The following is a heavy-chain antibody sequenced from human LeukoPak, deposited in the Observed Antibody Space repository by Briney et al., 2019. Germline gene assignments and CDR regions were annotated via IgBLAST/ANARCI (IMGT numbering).Heavy chain of an antibody. Sequence: SETLSLTCTVSGGSISSYYWSWIRQTPGKGLEWIGDSYYSGSTNYNPSLKSRVTISVDTSKNRFSLKLSSVTAADTAVYYCARHTDIAALSSLNYWGQGTLVTVSS. CDR2: SYYSGST. CDR3: ARHTDIAALSSLNY. J-gene: IGHJ4*02. D-gene: IGHD6-13*01. V-gene: IGHV4-59*08. CDR1: GGSISSYY.